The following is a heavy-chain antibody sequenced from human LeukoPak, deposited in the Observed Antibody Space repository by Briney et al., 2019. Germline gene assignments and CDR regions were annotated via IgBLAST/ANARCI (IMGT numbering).Heavy chain of an antibody. CDR2: TNYNGRT. Sequence: PSETLSLTCTVSGDSISNCYWSWIRQPPGGGLEWIGYTNYNGRTNYNPSLKSRVTISVDTSKNQFSLKLSSVTAADTAVYYCARVISSGWSDYWGQGTLVTVSS. CDR1: GDSISNCY. V-gene: IGHV4-59*01. CDR3: ARVISSGWSDY. D-gene: IGHD6-19*01. J-gene: IGHJ4*02.